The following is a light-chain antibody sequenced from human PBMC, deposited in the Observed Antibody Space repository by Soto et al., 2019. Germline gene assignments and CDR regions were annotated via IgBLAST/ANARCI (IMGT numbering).Light chain of an antibody. CDR3: QQYNSWPLT. CDR2: GAS. CDR1: QSVSSN. V-gene: IGKV3-15*01. Sequence: EIVMTQSPATLSVSPGERATLSCRASQSVSSNLAWYQQKPGQAPRLLIYGASTSATGIPGRFSGSGSGTEFTLTISSLQSEDFAVYYCQQYNSWPLTFGGGTKVAIK. J-gene: IGKJ4*01.